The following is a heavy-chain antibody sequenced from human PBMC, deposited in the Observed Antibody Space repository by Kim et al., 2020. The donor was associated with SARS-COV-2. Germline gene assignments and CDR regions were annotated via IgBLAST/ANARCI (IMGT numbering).Heavy chain of an antibody. CDR1: GGSISSSSYY. V-gene: IGHV4-39*01. CDR3: ARRTEGSGSSSYYFDY. CDR2: IYYSGST. Sequence: SETLSLTCTVSGGSISSSSYYWGWIRQPPGKGLEWIGSIYYSGSTYYNPSLKSRVTISVDTSKNQFSLKLSSVTAADTAVYYCARRTEGSGSSSYYFDYWGQGTLVTVSS. D-gene: IGHD3-10*01. J-gene: IGHJ4*02.